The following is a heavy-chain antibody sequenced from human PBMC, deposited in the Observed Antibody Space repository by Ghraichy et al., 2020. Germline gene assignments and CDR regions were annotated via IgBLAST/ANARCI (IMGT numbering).Heavy chain of an antibody. D-gene: IGHD4-11*01. Sequence: SETLSLTCTVSGGSISSYYWSWIRQPPGKGLEWIGYIYYSGSTNYNPSLKSRVTISVDTSKNQFSPKLSSVTAADTAVYYCARHGYDYILVSDYFDYWGQGTLVTVSS. CDR2: IYYSGST. CDR3: ARHGYDYILVSDYFDY. V-gene: IGHV4-59*08. CDR1: GGSISSYY. J-gene: IGHJ4*02.